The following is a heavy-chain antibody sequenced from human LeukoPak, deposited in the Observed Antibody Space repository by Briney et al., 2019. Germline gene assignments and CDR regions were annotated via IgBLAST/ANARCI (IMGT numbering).Heavy chain of an antibody. CDR2: IYSGGST. V-gene: IGHV3-53*01. D-gene: IGHD3-22*01. Sequence: QPGGSLRLSCAASGFTVSSNYMSWVRQAPGKGLEWVSVIYSGGSTYYADSVKGRFTISRDNSKNTLYLQMNSLRAEDTAVYYCARGSFYDSSGYAFDIWGQGTMVTVSS. CDR1: GFTVSSNY. CDR3: ARGSFYDSSGYAFDI. J-gene: IGHJ3*02.